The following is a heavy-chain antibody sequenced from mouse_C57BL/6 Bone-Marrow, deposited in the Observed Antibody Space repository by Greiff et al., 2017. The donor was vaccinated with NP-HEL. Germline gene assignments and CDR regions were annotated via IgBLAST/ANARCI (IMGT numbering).Heavy chain of an antibody. CDR2: IDPENGDT. CDR1: GFNIKDDY. D-gene: IGHD1-1*01. J-gene: IGHJ3*01. V-gene: IGHV14-4*01. CDR3: TTDYYGSSFAY. Sequence: EVQLQQSGAELVRPGASVKLSCTASGFNIKDDYMHWVKQRPEQGLEWIGWIDPENGDTEYASKFQGKATITAETSSNTAYLQLSSLTSEDTAVYYCTTDYYGSSFAYWGQGTLVTVSA.